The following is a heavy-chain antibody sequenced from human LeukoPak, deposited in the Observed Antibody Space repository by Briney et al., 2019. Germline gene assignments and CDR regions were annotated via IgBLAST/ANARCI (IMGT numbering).Heavy chain of an antibody. CDR3: VVTQKWLAFDY. D-gene: IGHD6-19*01. Sequence: PSETLSLTCIVSGGSISSHYWNWIRQPPGKGLEWIANWRYDGSPNYTPSLESRATISLDTSKNQFSLRLTSVTAADTAVYYCVVTQKWLAFDYWGQGILVTVSS. CDR1: GGSISSHY. J-gene: IGHJ4*02. V-gene: IGHV4-59*08. CDR2: WRYDGSP.